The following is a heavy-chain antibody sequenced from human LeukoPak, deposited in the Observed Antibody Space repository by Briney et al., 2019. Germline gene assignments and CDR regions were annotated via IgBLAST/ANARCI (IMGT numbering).Heavy chain of an antibody. CDR2: IYYSGST. D-gene: IGHD3-10*01. J-gene: IGHJ3*02. CDR3: AREMVRGVHYAFDI. CDR1: GGSISSYY. V-gene: IGHV4-59*01. Sequence: SKTLSLTCTVSGGSISSYYWSWIRQPPGKGLEWIGYIYYSGSTNYNPSLKSRVTISVDTSKNQFSLKLSSVTAADTAVYYCAREMVRGVHYAFDIWGQGTMVTVSS.